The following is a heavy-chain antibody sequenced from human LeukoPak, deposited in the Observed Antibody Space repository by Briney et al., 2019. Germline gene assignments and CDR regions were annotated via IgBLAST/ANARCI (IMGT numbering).Heavy chain of an antibody. CDR3: ARERGYSYGRGEFDY. CDR1: SYTFTSYG. CDR2: ISAYNGNT. D-gene: IGHD5-18*01. Sequence: GASVKVSCKASSYTFTSYGISWVRQAPGQGLEWMGWISAYNGNTNYAQKLQGRVTMTTDTSTSTAYMELRSLRSDDTAVYYCARERGYSYGRGEFDYWGQGTLVTVSS. V-gene: IGHV1-18*01. J-gene: IGHJ4*02.